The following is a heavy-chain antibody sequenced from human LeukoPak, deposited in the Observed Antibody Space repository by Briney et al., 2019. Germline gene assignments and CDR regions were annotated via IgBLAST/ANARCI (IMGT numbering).Heavy chain of an antibody. CDR3: AKDLALYTGPYTGSYYSPIDY. CDR1: GFTFSNYA. J-gene: IGHJ4*02. D-gene: IGHD1-26*01. Sequence: PGGSLRLSCAASGFTFSNYAMSWVRQAPGKGLEWVSSISGSGDNTYYADSVRGRFTISRDNSKNTLYLQIYNLRAEDAAVYYCAKDLALYTGPYTGSYYSPIDYWGQGTLVTVSS. CDR2: ISGSGDNT. V-gene: IGHV3-23*01.